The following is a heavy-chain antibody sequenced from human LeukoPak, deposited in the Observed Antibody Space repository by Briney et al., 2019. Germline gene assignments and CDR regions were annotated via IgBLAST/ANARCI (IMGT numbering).Heavy chain of an antibody. V-gene: IGHV4-61*02. J-gene: IGHJ6*02. D-gene: IGHD1-20*01. CDR2: IYTSGST. CDR3: ARVDNWNYDGMDA. Sequence: SQTLSLTCTVSGGSISSGSYYWSWIRQPAGKGLEWIGRIYTSGSTNYNPSLKSRVTISVDTSKNQFSLKLSSVTAADTAAYYCARVDNWNYDGMDAWGQGTTVTVSS. CDR1: GGSISSGSYY.